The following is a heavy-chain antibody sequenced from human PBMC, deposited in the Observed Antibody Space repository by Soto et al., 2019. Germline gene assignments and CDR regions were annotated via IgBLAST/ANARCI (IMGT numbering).Heavy chain of an antibody. CDR3: ARPKAGPFGVVITLFDY. CDR2: IWYDGSNK. J-gene: IGHJ4*02. Sequence: GGFLRLSCAASGFTFSSYGMHWVRQAPGKGLEWVVVIWYDGSNKYYADSVKGRFTISRDNSKNTLYLQMNSLRAEDTAVYYCARPKAGPFGVVITLFDYWGQGTLVTVSS. CDR1: GFTFSSYG. D-gene: IGHD3-3*01. V-gene: IGHV3-33*01.